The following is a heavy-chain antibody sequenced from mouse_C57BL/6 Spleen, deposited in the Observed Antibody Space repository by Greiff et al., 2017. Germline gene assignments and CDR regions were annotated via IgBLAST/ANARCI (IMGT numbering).Heavy chain of an antibody. V-gene: IGHV1-15*01. CDR1: GYTFTDYE. CDR2: IDPETGGT. CDR3: TREGDRVFAY. D-gene: IGHD3-3*01. J-gene: IGHJ3*01. Sequence: VQLQQSGAELVRPGASVTLSCKASGYTFTDYEMHWVKQTPVHGLEWIGAIDPETGGTAYNQKFKGKAILTADKSSSTAYMELRSLTSEDSAVYYCTREGDRVFAYWGQGTLVTVSA.